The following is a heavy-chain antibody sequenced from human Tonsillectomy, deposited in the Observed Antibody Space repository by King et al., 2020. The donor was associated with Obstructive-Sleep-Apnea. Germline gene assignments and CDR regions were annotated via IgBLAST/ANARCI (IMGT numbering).Heavy chain of an antibody. J-gene: IGHJ4*02. CDR3: ARGSDYYDSSGFLDY. V-gene: IGHV3-30*04. Sequence: VQLVESGGGVVQPGRSLRLSCAASGFTFSSYAMNWVRQAPGKGLEWVAVISYDGSNKYYADSVKGRFTISRDNSKNTLYLQMNSLRGEDTAVYYCARGSDYYDSSGFLDYWGQGTLVTVSS. D-gene: IGHD3-22*01. CDR2: ISYDGSNK. CDR1: GFTFSSYA.